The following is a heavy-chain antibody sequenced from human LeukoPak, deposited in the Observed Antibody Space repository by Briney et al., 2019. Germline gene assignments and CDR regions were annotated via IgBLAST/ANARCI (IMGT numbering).Heavy chain of an antibody. V-gene: IGHV3-74*01. D-gene: IGHD6-19*01. Sequence: AGGSLRLSCAASGFSFSNYWMHWVRQAPGKGLVWVSRINGDGSRTVYADFVKGRFTVSRDNAKNTLYLQMHSLRGEDTAVYYCARDQGYTSGWEFDYWGQGTLVTVSS. J-gene: IGHJ4*02. CDR1: GFSFSNYW. CDR2: INGDGSRT. CDR3: ARDQGYTSGWEFDY.